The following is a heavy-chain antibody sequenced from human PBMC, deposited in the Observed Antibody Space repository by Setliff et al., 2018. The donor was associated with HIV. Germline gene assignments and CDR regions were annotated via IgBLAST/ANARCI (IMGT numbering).Heavy chain of an antibody. J-gene: IGHJ4*02. CDR3: ARLGDSGYDFRGYFDY. Sequence: SETLSLTCAVYGAPFSGFHWGWIRQPPGKGLEWIGEINHSGSTNYNPSLKSRVTISVDTSRNQFSLKLTSVTAADTALYFCARLGDSGYDFRGYFDYWGQGKLVTVSS. CDR2: INHSGST. D-gene: IGHD5-12*01. CDR1: GAPFSGFH. V-gene: IGHV4-34*01.